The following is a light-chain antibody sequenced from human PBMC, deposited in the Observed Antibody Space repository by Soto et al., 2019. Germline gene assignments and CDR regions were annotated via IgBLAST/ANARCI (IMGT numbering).Light chain of an antibody. CDR3: QQYNTYST. Sequence: DIQVTQSPSTLSAXXVXXXXXXCRASQNIRNWLAWYQQKPGKAPNPLIYDASSLKSGVPARFSGSGSGTEFTLTISSLQPDDFATYYCQQYNTYSTFGQGTRLEIK. CDR1: QNIRNW. J-gene: IGKJ5*01. V-gene: IGKV1-5*01. CDR2: DAS.